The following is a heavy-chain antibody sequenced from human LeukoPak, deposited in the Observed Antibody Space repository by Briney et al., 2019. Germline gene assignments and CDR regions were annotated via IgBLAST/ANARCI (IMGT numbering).Heavy chain of an antibody. V-gene: IGHV3-30*09. Sequence: PGGSLRLSCAASGFSFNSYAMQWVRQAPGKGLAWVAVISFDGSNKYYADSVKGRFAISRDSSNYTLYLQMNSLRAEDTAVYYCARGRTGAYDAFDIWGQGTMVTVSS. CDR3: ARGRTGAYDAFDI. CDR2: ISFDGSNK. D-gene: IGHD7-27*01. CDR1: GFSFNSYA. J-gene: IGHJ3*02.